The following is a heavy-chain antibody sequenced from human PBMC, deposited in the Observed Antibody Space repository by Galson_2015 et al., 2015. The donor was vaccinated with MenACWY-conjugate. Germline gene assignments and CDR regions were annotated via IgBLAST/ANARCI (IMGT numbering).Heavy chain of an antibody. CDR1: GFTFGRYG. D-gene: IGHD1-1*01. CDR2: IRSDGSDK. J-gene: IGHJ4*02. V-gene: IGHV3-30*02. CDR3: AKERDVVRTTFYFDY. Sequence: SLRLSCAASGFTFGRYGIHWVRQAPGKGLEWVAFIRSDGSDKYYTDTDSVRGRFTISRDNSRTTVYLQMNSLRPEDTAVYYCAKERDVVRTTFYFDYWGQGTLVTVSS.